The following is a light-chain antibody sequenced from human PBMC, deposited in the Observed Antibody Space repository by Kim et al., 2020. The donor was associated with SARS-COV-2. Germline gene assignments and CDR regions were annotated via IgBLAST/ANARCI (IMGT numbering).Light chain of an antibody. Sequence: YPGERATLSGRASQSVTANKLAWIQQKPGQAPRFLIYRASSRATGIPDRFSGSGSGTDFTLTISRLEPEDFAVYYCQQYFTAPLTVGGGTKVDIK. J-gene: IGKJ4*01. CDR1: QSVTANK. CDR3: QQYFTAPLT. V-gene: IGKV3-20*01. CDR2: RAS.